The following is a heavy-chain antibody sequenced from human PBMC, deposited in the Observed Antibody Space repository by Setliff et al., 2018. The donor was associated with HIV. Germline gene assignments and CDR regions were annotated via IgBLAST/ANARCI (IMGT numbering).Heavy chain of an antibody. CDR3: ARREGVRYTSGYYGGAFDI. CDR1: GGSVTSYY. D-gene: IGHD6-19*01. J-gene: IGHJ3*02. V-gene: IGHV4-59*02. Sequence: PSETLSLTCTVSGGSVTSYYWSWIRQHPGKGLEWIGYIYYSGSTDYNPSLQSRVTISVDASRNQFYLKLSSVTAADTAVYYCARREGVRYTSGYYGGAFDIWGQGTMVTVSS. CDR2: IYYSGST.